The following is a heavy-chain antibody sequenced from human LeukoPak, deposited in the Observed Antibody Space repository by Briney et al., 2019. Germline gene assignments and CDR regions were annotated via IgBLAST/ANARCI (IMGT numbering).Heavy chain of an antibody. Sequence: GGSLRLSCAASGFTFSSYGMHWVRQAPGKGLEWVAIIWYDGGNIDYTDSVKGRFTISRDNSKNTLYLQMNSLRAEDTAAYYCAREEHKNWKIDYWGQGTLVTVSS. D-gene: IGHD1-1*01. J-gene: IGHJ4*02. V-gene: IGHV3-33*01. CDR3: AREEHKNWKIDY. CDR1: GFTFSSYG. CDR2: IWYDGGNI.